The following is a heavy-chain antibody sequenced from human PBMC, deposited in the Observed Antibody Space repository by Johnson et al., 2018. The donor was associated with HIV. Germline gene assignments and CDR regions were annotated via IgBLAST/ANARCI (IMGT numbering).Heavy chain of an antibody. Sequence: QVQLVESGGGVVQPGRSLRLSCAASGFTFSSYTMHWVRQAPGKGLEWVAVISYAGSNKYYGDSVKGRFTISRDNSKNTLFLQMSSLRAEDTAVYYCARAHFPYCGGDCYSFAFDIWGQGTVVTVSS. V-gene: IGHV3-30-3*01. CDR2: ISYAGSNK. CDR1: GFTFSSYT. CDR3: ARAHFPYCGGDCYSFAFDI. D-gene: IGHD2-21*02. J-gene: IGHJ3*02.